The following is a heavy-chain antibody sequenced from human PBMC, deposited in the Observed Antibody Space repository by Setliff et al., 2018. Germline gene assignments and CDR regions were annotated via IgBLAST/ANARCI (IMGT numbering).Heavy chain of an antibody. CDR1: GYSISSDYY. J-gene: IGHJ3*02. CDR3: ARALGYCSRTSCYADAFDI. CDR2: MCHSGST. V-gene: IGHV4-38-2*01. D-gene: IGHD2-2*01. Sequence: SETLSLTCAVSGYSISSDYYWGWIRQPPGKGLEWIGSMCHSGSTYYNPSLKSRVTISVDTSKNQFSLKLNYVTAADTAVYYCARALGYCSRTSCYADAFDIWGQGTMVTVSS.